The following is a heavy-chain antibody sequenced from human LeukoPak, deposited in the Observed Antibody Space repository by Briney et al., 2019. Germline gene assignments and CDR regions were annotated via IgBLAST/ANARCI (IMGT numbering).Heavy chain of an antibody. D-gene: IGHD5-18*01. Sequence: GESLKISCKGSGYSFTSYWIGWVRQMPGKGLEWMGIIYPGDSDTRYGPSFQGQVTISADKSSSTAYLQWNSLQASDTAIYYCARHLDVDTKPSPFDMWGQGTMVIVSS. V-gene: IGHV5-51*01. CDR1: GYSFTSYW. J-gene: IGHJ3*02. CDR2: IYPGDSDT. CDR3: ARHLDVDTKPSPFDM.